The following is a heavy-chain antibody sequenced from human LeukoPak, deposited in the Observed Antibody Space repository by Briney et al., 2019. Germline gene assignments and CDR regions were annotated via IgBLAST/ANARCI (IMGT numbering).Heavy chain of an antibody. V-gene: IGHV3-43*02. D-gene: IGHD6-13*01. CDR3: AKEDYSSSWYALDY. CDR1: GFTFDDYA. J-gene: IGHJ4*02. Sequence: GGSLRLSCAASGFTFDDYAIYWVRQGPGKGLEWVSLISGHGGSIYYADSVKGRFTISRDNSKNSLYLQMNGLRTEDTALYYCAKEDYSSSWYALDYWGQGTLVTVSS. CDR2: ISGHGGSI.